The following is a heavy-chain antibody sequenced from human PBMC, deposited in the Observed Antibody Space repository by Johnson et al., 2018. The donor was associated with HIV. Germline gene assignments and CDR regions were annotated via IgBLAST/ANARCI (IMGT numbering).Heavy chain of an antibody. V-gene: IGHV3-74*02. J-gene: IGHJ3*02. Sequence: VQLVESGGGLVQPGGSLRLSCAASGFTFSNYWMHWVRQVPGKGLEWVSRIYSDGTSTTYADSVKGRFTISRDNAQNSLYLQMNSLRPEDTAVYYCARFMGSTWSDASDIWGQGTMVIVSS. CDR1: GFTFSNYW. CDR3: ARFMGSTWSDASDI. CDR2: IYSDGTST. D-gene: IGHD1-26*01.